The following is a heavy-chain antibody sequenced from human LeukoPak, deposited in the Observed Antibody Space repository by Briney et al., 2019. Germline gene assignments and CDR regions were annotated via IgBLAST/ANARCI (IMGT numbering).Heavy chain of an antibody. D-gene: IGHD5-12*01. CDR2: IYSGGST. CDR3: AKGLKIATIRSALDY. Sequence: PGGSLRLSCAASGFTFSGYTINWVRQAPGKGLEWVSVIYSGGSTYYADSVKGRFTISRDNSKNTLYLQMNSLRAEDTAVYYCAKGLKIATIRSALDYWGQGTLVTVSS. CDR1: GFTFSGYT. V-gene: IGHV3-66*01. J-gene: IGHJ4*02.